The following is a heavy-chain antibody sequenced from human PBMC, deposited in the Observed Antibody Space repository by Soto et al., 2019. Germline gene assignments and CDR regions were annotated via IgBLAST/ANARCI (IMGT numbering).Heavy chain of an antibody. CDR1: GFNFNNYG. Sequence: QVQLLESGGGVVQPGRSLRLSCAASGFNFNNYGMHWVRQAPGKGLEWVAVIWHDGSHKNYADSVKGRFTISRDNSKNPLYLQMNSLRAEDSAVYYCARDRDYENAFDFWGQGTMVTVSS. CDR3: ARDRDYENAFDF. J-gene: IGHJ3*01. D-gene: IGHD4-17*01. CDR2: IWHDGSHK. V-gene: IGHV3-33*01.